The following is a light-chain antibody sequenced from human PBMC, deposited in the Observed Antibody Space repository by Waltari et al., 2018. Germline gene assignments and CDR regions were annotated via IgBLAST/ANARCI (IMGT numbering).Light chain of an antibody. CDR2: LGS. CDR3: MQALQTPNT. J-gene: IGKJ2*01. V-gene: IGKV2-28*01. CDR1: QSLLHSNGYNY. Sequence: DTVMTQSPLSLPVTPGEPASISCRSSQSLLHSNGYNYLDWYLQKPGQSPQLLIYLGSNRASGVPDRFSGSGLGTDFTLKISRVEAEDVGVYYCMQALQTPNTFGQGTKLEIK.